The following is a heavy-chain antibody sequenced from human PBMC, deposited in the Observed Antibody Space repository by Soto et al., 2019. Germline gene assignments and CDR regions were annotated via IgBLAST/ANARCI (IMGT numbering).Heavy chain of an antibody. D-gene: IGHD2-2*01. V-gene: IGHV5-10-1*01. CDR2: IDPSDSYT. Sequence: PLVFMRICWSGSGYSCTGYWISCVRQMPGKGLEWMGRIDPSDSYTSYSPSFQGHVTISADTSISTAYLQWSSLEASDTAMYYCARHLFFSSNCYWGQGTLVTVSS. J-gene: IGHJ4*02. CDR3: ARHLFFSSNCY. CDR1: GYSCTGYW.